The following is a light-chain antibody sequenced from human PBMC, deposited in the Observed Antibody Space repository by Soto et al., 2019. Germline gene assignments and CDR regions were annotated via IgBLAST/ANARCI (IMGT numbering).Light chain of an antibody. CDR1: QTISSW. CDR2: KAS. Sequence: DIQMTQSPSTLSGSVGDRVTITCRASQTISSWVAWYQQKPGKAPKLLIYKASTLKSGVPSRVSGSGSGTEFTLNISSLQPDDFAPYCCQHYNSYSEAFGQGTTVELK. V-gene: IGKV1-5*03. CDR3: QHYNSYSEA. J-gene: IGKJ1*01.